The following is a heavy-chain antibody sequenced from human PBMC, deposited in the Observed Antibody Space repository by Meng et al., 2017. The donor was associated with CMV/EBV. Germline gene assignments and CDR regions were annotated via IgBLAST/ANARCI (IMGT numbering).Heavy chain of an antibody. Sequence: GGSLRLSCAASGFTFSSYGMHWVRQAPGKGLEWVAFIRYDGSNKYYADSVKGRFTISRDNSKNTLYLQMNSLRAEDTAVHYCAKDRRYYDSSGYFDYWGQGTLVTVSS. CDR1: GFTFSSYG. CDR2: IRYDGSNK. J-gene: IGHJ4*02. V-gene: IGHV3-30*02. D-gene: IGHD3-22*01. CDR3: AKDRRYYDSSGYFDY.